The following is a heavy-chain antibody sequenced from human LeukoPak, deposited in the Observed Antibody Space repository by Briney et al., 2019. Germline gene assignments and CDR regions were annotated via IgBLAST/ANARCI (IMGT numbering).Heavy chain of an antibody. V-gene: IGHV1-2*02. CDR3: ARKAVQLWSSDAFDI. CDR2: INPNSGGT. J-gene: IGHJ3*02. CDR1: GYTFTGYY. D-gene: IGHD5-18*01. Sequence: ASVKVSCKASGYTFTGYYMHWVRQAPGQGLEWMGWINPNSGGTNYAQKFQGRVTMTRDTSISTAYMELSRLRSDDTAVYYCARKAVQLWSSDAFDIWGQGTMVTVSS.